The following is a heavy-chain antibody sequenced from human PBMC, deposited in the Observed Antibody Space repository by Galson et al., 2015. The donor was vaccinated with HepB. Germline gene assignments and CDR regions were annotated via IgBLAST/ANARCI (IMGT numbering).Heavy chain of an antibody. V-gene: IGHV5-10-1*01. CDR2: IDPSDSYT. J-gene: IGHJ3*02. CDR3: ARQLITIFGVVSNPGAFDI. D-gene: IGHD3-3*01. Sequence: QSGAEVKKPGESLRISCKGSGYSFTSYWISWVRQMPGKGLEWMGRIDPSDSYTNYSPSFQGHVTISADKSISTAYLQWSSLKASDTAMYYCARQLITIFGVVSNPGAFDIWGQGTMVTVSS. CDR1: GYSFTSYW.